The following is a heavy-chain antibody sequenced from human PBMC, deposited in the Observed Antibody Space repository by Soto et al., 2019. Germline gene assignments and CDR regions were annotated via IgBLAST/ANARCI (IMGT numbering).Heavy chain of an antibody. J-gene: IGHJ6*02. CDR1: GYTFTSYA. V-gene: IGHV1-3*01. CDR3: ARHDCISSSCYYYYYYGMDV. D-gene: IGHD2-2*01. Sequence: ASVKVSCKASGYTFTSYAIHWVRQAPGQRLEWMGWINAGNGNTKYSQKLQGRVTMTTDTSTSTAYMELSSLRSEDTAVYYCARHDCISSSCYYYYYYGMDVWGQGTTVTVSS. CDR2: INAGNGNT.